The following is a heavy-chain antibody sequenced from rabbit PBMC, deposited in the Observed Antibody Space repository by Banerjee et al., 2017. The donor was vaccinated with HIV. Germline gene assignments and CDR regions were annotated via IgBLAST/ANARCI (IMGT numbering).Heavy chain of an antibody. J-gene: IGHJ4*01. Sequence: QSLEESGGDLVKPGASLTLTCIASGVSFSGDSYMCWVRQAPGKGLEWIACIVTGKAVYASWAKGRFTFSKTSSTTVTLQMTSLTVADTATYFCARDLAGVIGWNFGWWGPGTLVTVS. V-gene: IGHV1S40*01. CDR1: GVSFSGDSY. CDR3: ARDLAGVIGWNFGW. D-gene: IGHD4-1*01. CDR2: IVTGKA.